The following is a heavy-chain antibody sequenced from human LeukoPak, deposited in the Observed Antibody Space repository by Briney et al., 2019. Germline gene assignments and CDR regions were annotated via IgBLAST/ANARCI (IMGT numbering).Heavy chain of an antibody. D-gene: IGHD3-16*01. CDR1: GGSISSGSYF. J-gene: IGHJ4*02. Sequence: SQTLSLTSTVSGGSISSGSYFWSWTRQPAGKGLEWIGRIYASGSANYNPSLKSRVTISVDTSKNQFSLKLSSVTAADTAVYYCARDGAYADYVDYWGQGTLVTVSS. CDR3: ARDGAYADYVDY. CDR2: IYASGSA. V-gene: IGHV4-61*02.